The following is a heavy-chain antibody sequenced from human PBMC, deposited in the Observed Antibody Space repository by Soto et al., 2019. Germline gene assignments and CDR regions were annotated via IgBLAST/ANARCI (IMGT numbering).Heavy chain of an antibody. D-gene: IGHD6-19*01. CDR1: GFIFSGSW. CDR2: IKQDGSEK. V-gene: IGHV3-7*01. CDR3: TSDADSSGWELDY. J-gene: IGHJ4*02. Sequence: PGGSLRLSCAASGFIFSGSWMSWVRQAPGKGLEWVANIKQDGSEKYYVDSVKGRFTISRDNAENSLDLQMNSLRVEDTAMYYCTSDADSSGWELDYWGQGTLVTVSS.